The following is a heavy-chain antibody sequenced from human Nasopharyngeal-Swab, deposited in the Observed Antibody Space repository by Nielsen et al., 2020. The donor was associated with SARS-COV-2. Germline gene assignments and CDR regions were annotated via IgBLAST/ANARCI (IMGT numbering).Heavy chain of an antibody. V-gene: IGHV4-34*01. CDR2: INHSGST. CDR3: AREGCSGGSCYLGLPGLDP. D-gene: IGHD2-15*01. Sequence: SETLSLTCAVYGGSFSGYYWSWIRQPPGQGLEWIGEINHSGSTNYNPSLKSRFTISVDTSKNQFSLKLSSVTAADTAVYYCAREGCSGGSCYLGLPGLDPWGQGTLVTVSS. J-gene: IGHJ5*02. CDR1: GGSFSGYY.